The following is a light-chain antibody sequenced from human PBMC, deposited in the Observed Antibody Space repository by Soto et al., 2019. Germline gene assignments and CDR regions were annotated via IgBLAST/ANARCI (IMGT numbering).Light chain of an antibody. CDR3: QQRSNLLT. Sequence: EIVLTQSPATLSLSPGERATLSCRASQSVSSYLAWYQQKPGQAPRLLIYEASNRATGIPARFSGSGSGTGFTLTISSLEPEDFAVYYCQQRSNLLTFGGGTKVEIK. J-gene: IGKJ4*01. CDR1: QSVSSY. V-gene: IGKV3-11*01. CDR2: EAS.